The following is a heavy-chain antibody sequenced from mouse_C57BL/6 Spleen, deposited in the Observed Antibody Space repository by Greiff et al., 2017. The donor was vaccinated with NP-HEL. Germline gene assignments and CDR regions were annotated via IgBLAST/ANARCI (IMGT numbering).Heavy chain of an antibody. V-gene: IGHV14-4*01. J-gene: IGHJ2*01. CDR1: GFNIKDDY. CDR2: IDPENGDT. Sequence: EVQLQQSGAELVRPGASVKLSCTASGFNIKDDYMHWVKQRPEQGLEWIGWIDPENGDTEYASKFQGKATITADTSSNTAYLQLSSLTSEDTAVYYCTLITTVGVSLHWGQGTTLTVSS. CDR3: TLITTVGVSLH. D-gene: IGHD1-1*01.